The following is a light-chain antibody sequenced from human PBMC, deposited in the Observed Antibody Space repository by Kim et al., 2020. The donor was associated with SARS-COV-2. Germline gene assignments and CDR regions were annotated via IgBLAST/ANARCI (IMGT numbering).Light chain of an antibody. CDR3: QQYGTSPRT. CDR1: QSVSNTY. CDR2: GAS. V-gene: IGKV3-20*01. Sequence: EIVLTQSPGTLSLSPGERAPLSCRASQSVSNTYLAWYQQKPGQAPRLLIYGASIRATGIPDRFSGSGSGTDFTLTISRLEPEDFAVYYCQQYGTSPRTFGQGTKVDIK. J-gene: IGKJ1*01.